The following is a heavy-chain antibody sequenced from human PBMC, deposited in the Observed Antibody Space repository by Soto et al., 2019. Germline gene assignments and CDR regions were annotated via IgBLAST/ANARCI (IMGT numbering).Heavy chain of an antibody. CDR2: IYDSGST. Sequence: QVELQESGPGLVKPSQTLSLTCTVSGGSISSGGYYWSWVRQHPGKGLEWIGYIYDSGSTYYNPSLKSRVTISIDTSKNQFSLKLTSVTPADTAVYYCASQATGWYPDYWGQGTLVTVSS. J-gene: IGHJ4*02. V-gene: IGHV4-31*03. D-gene: IGHD6-19*01. CDR3: ASQATGWYPDY. CDR1: GGSISSGGYY.